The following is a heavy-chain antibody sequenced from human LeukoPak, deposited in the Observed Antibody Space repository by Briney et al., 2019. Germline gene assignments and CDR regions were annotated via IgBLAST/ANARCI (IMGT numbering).Heavy chain of an antibody. CDR3: ARSAHYYDILTGYPYFDY. J-gene: IGHJ4*02. CDR2: IYYSGST. CDR1: GGSISSYY. Sequence: TSETLSLTCTVSGGSISSYYWSWIRQPPGKGLEWIGYIYYSGSTNYNPSLKSRVTISVDTSKNQFSLKLSSVTAADTAVYYCARSAHYYDILTGYPYFDYWGQGTLVTVSS. V-gene: IGHV4-59*08. D-gene: IGHD3-9*01.